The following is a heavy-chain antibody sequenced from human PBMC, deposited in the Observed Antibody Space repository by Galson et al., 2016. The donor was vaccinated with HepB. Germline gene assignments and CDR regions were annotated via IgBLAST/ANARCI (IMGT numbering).Heavy chain of an antibody. CDR1: GFAFSSYG. D-gene: IGHD6-19*01. J-gene: IGHJ4*02. V-gene: IGHV3-33*03. CDR3: ASRHSGWYYFDY. CDR2: VWYDGNKK. Sequence: SLRLSCAASGFAFSSYGMHWVRQAPGKGLEWVTVVWYDGNKKYYADSVKGRFTISRDNAKNSLYLQMNSLRAEDTAAYYCASRHSGWYYFDYWGQGTLVTVSS.